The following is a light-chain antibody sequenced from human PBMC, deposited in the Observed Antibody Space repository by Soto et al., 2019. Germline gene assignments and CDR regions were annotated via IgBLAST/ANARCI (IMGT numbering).Light chain of an antibody. CDR3: MQGTLWPPFT. CDR2: KGS. CDR1: QSLVYSDGNTY. V-gene: IGKV2-30*01. J-gene: IGKJ3*01. Sequence: DVVMTQSPLSLPVTLGQPASISCRSSQSLVYSDGNTYLNWFQQRPGQSPRRLIYKGSKRDAGVPDSLSGSGSGGDFTLKISRVEAEDVGVFYCMQGTLWPPFTFGPGTKVDIK.